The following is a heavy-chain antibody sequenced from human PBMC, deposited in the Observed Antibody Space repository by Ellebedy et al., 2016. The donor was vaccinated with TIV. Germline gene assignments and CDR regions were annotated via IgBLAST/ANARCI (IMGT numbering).Heavy chain of an antibody. CDR3: ARSRGVSY. CDR2: ISGSGDTT. Sequence: PGGSLRLSCAASGFTFSSYGMTWVRQAPGKGLEWVSDISGSGDTTYYADSVKGRFTISRDNAKNSLYLQMNSLRAEDTAVYFCARSRGVSYWGQGTLVTVSS. V-gene: IGHV3-23*01. D-gene: IGHD2-8*01. CDR1: GFTFSSYG. J-gene: IGHJ4*02.